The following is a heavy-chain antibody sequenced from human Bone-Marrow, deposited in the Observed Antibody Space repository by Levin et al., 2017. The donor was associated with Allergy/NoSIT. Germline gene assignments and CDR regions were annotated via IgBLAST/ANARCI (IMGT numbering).Heavy chain of an antibody. J-gene: IGHJ4*02. V-gene: IGHV3-23*01. CDR1: GFTFSNFA. Sequence: PGGSLRLSCGASGFTFSNFAMSWVRQAPGKGLEWVSGIYGSGGRTFYADSVKGRFTISRDNSKNTLFLRMDSLRSDDTAIYYCVKDEAPATHCAFDSWGQGTLVTVPS. CDR2: IYGSGGRT. D-gene: IGHD2-2*01. CDR3: VKDEAPATHCAFDS.